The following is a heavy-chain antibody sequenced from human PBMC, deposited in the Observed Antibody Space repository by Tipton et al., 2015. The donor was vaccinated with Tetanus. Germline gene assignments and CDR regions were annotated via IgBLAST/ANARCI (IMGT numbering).Heavy chain of an antibody. CDR3: ARGWKWLQLDAFDI. CDR2: INPNTGGT. J-gene: IGHJ3*02. CDR1: GYTFTGYY. Sequence: QSGAEVKKPGASVRVSCKASGYTFTGYYLHWVRQAPGQGLEWMGWINPNTGGTNYPQKFEGRVTMTTDTSISTASMDLTSLTSDDTAVYYCARGWKWLQLDAFDIWGQGTLVTVSS. V-gene: IGHV1-2*02. D-gene: IGHD5-24*01.